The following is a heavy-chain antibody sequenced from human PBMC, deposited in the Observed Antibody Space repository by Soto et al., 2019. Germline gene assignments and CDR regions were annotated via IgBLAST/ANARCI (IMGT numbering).Heavy chain of an antibody. D-gene: IGHD6-19*01. Sequence: SETLSLTCTVSGGSISSSSYYWGWIRQPPGKGLEWIGSIYYSGSTYYNPSLKSRVTISVDTSKNQFSLKLSSVTAADTAVYYCARQVGGSEYYIDYWGQGTRVTVSS. V-gene: IGHV4-39*01. CDR3: ARQVGGSEYYIDY. CDR2: IYYSGST. CDR1: GGSISSSSYY. J-gene: IGHJ4*02.